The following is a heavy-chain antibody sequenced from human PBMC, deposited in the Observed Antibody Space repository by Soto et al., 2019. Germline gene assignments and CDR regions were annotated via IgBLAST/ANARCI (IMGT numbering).Heavy chain of an antibody. CDR1: GFTFNNYA. D-gene: IGHD3-10*01. CDR2: ISGGGDTT. CDR3: ATGRGGSGSLTPRVDF. V-gene: IGHV3-23*01. Sequence: EVQLLESGGGLVQPGGSLRLSCAASGFTFNNYAMTWVRQAPGKGLEWVSAISGGGDTTSYADSVKGRFTVSRDGSKNTLYLQMRSLRAENTALYYCATGRGGSGSLTPRVDFWGQGTLVTVSS. J-gene: IGHJ4*02.